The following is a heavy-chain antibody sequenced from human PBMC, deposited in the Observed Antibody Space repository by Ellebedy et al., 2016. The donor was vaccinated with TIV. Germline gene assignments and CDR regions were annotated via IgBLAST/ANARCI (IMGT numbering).Heavy chain of an antibody. V-gene: IGHV4-39*01. D-gene: IGHD6-19*01. CDR1: GGSISSSSYY. CDR3: ARRRIAVAGSYY. J-gene: IGHJ4*02. CDR2: IYYSGST. Sequence: SETLSLXXTVSGGSISSSSYYWGWIRQPPGKGLEWIGSIYYSGSTYYNPSLKSRVTISVDTSKNQFSLKLSSVTAADTAVYYCARRRIAVAGSYYWGQGTLVTVSS.